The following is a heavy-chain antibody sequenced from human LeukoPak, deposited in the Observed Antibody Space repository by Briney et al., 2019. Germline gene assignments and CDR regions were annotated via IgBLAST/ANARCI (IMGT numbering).Heavy chain of an antibody. CDR1: GFTFSSYA. V-gene: IGHV3-23*01. Sequence: GGSLRLSCAASGFTFSSYAMHWVRQPPGKGLEWVSSISGSSGSTYYADSVKGRFTISRDNSKNTLYLQMNSLGSEDTAVYYCAKSRTKYGDSLVDYWGQGTLVTVSS. D-gene: IGHD4-17*01. CDR2: ISGSSGST. J-gene: IGHJ4*02. CDR3: AKSRTKYGDSLVDY.